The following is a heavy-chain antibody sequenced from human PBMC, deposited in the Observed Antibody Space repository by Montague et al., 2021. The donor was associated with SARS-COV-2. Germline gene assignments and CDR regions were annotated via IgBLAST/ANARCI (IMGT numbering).Heavy chain of an antibody. D-gene: IGHD5-18*01. V-gene: IGHV3-48*03. CDR3: AREAVGYSHGYPYWYFDL. J-gene: IGHJ2*01. CDR1: GFDFTSSE. CDR2: ISTSGTLP. Sequence: SLRLSCAASGFDFTSSEINWVRQAPGKGLEWVSYISTSGTLPSYMDSVKGRFTISRDNAKKSLYLPMDSLRAEDTAVYFCAREAVGYSHGYPYWYFDLWGRGTLVTVSS.